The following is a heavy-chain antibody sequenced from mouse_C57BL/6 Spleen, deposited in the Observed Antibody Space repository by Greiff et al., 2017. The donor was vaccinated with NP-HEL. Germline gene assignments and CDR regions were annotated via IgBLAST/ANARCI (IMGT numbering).Heavy chain of an antibody. J-gene: IGHJ1*03. CDR3: ARKGNSNFWYFDV. D-gene: IGHD2-5*01. V-gene: IGHV2-2*01. CDR1: GFSLTSYG. CDR2: IWSGGST. Sequence: VQLQESGPGLVQPSQSLSITCTVSGFSLTSYGVHWVRQSPGKGLEWLGVIWSGGSTDYNAAFISRLSISKDNSKSQVSFKMNSLQADDTAIYYCARKGNSNFWYFDVWGTGTTVTVSS.